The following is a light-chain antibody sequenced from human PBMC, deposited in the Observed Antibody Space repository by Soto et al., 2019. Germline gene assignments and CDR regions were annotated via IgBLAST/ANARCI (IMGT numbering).Light chain of an antibody. V-gene: IGKV3-20*01. J-gene: IGKJ2*02. CDR2: AAS. Sequence: EIVLTQSPGTLSLSPGERATLSCRASRSLSSSYVVWYQQKPGQAPRLLIYAASRRATGIPDRFSGSGSATEYTLTISRLEPEDFAVYYCQQQCTFGQGTKVEIK. CDR1: RSLSSSY. CDR3: QQQCT.